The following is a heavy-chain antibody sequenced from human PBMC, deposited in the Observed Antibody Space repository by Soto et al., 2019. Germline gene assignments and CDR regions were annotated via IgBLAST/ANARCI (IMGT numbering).Heavy chain of an antibody. J-gene: IGHJ4*02. CDR3: ARRYCSGGSCFFDS. CDR1: GFIFSSHG. V-gene: IGHV3-48*02. Sequence: GSLRLSCAASGFIFSSHGMNWVRQAPGKGLECVSYISSTSTIYYADSVKGRFTISRDNAKNSLYLQMNSLRDEDTAVYYCARRYCSGGSCFFDSWGQGTLVTVSS. D-gene: IGHD2-15*01. CDR2: ISSTSTI.